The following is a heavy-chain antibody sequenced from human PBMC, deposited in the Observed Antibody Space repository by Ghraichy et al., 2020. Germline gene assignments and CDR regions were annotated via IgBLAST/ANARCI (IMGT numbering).Heavy chain of an antibody. CDR1: GFTFDDYA. Sequence: GGSLRLSCAASGFTFDDYAMHWVRQAPGKGLEWVSGISWNSGSIGYADSVKGRFTISRDNAKNSLYLQMNSLRAEDTALYYCAKVRVGATTGAFDIWGQGTMVTVSS. V-gene: IGHV3-9*01. D-gene: IGHD1-26*01. J-gene: IGHJ3*02. CDR3: AKVRVGATTGAFDI. CDR2: ISWNSGSI.